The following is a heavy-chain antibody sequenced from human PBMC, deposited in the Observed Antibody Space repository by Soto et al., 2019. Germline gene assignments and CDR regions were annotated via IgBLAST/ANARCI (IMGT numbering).Heavy chain of an antibody. D-gene: IGHD6-13*01. J-gene: IGHJ5*02. V-gene: IGHV1-8*01. CDR3: ARERSAAGTGWFDP. Sequence: QVQLVQSGAEVKKPGASVKVSCKASGYTFTSYDINWVRQATGQGLEWMGWMNPNSGNTGYAQKWQGRGTMTRNTSISTAYMELSSLRSEDTAVYYCARERSAAGTGWFDPWGQGTLVTVSS. CDR1: GYTFTSYD. CDR2: MNPNSGNT.